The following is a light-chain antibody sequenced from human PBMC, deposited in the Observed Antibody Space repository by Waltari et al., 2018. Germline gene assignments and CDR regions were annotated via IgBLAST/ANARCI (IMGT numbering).Light chain of an antibody. CDR1: QDINNV. CDR2: DAS. CDR3: QQFDTLPPS. Sequence: DIQMTQSPSSLSASVGDRVTITCQASQDINNVLNWYQQKPGRAPSPLIYDASNLETGVPSRFRGSGSGTHFTLTISSLQTEDSATYYCQQFDTLPPSFGGGTKVEI. J-gene: IGKJ4*01. V-gene: IGKV1-33*01.